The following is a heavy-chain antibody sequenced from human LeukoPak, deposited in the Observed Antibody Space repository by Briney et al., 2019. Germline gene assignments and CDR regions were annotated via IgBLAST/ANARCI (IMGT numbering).Heavy chain of an antibody. CDR3: AQSLGAVGGAFVY. V-gene: IGHV3-23*01. CDR2: ISGSGGST. D-gene: IGHD3-16*01. Sequence: GGSLRLSCAASGFTFSSYAMSWVRQAPGKGLEWVSAISGSGGSTYYADSVKGRFTISRDNSKNTLYLQMNSLRAEDPAVYYFAQSLGAVGGAFVYWGQGTRVPAPS. J-gene: IGHJ1*01. CDR1: GFTFSSYA.